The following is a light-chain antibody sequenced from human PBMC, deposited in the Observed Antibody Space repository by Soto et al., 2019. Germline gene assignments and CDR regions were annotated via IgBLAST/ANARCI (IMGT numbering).Light chain of an antibody. CDR2: EVS. CDR1: IADVGAYHY. J-gene: IGLJ1*01. Sequence: QCALTKPASLSGSPGQSITISCAGTIADVGAYHYVSWYQHHPGKAPKLVIYEVSNLPSGVSDRFSGSKSGNTASLTISGLQAEDEADYYCSSFTSSSTLVFRTGTKVTVL. CDR3: SSFTSSSTLV. V-gene: IGLV2-14*01.